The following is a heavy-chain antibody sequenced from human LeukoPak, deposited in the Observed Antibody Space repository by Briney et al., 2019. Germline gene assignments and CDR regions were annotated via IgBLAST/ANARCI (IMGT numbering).Heavy chain of an antibody. CDR3: TRRPHMCSYGLVSWFDP. V-gene: IGHV1-2*02. CDR2: INPNSGGT. D-gene: IGHD5-18*01. Sequence: ASVNVSCKASGYTFTGYYMHWVPQAPGQGLEWMGWINPNSGGTNYAQKFQGRVTMTRDTSISTAYMELSRLRSDDTAVYYFTRRPHMCSYGLVSWFDPWGQGTLVTVSS. CDR1: GYTFTGYY. J-gene: IGHJ5*02.